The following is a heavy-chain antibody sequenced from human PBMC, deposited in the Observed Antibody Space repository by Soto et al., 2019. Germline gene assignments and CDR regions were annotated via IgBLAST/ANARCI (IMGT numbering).Heavy chain of an antibody. CDR2: MNPDGSEQ. D-gene: IGHD2-21*01. J-gene: IGHJ5*02. V-gene: IGHV3-7*04. CDR3: TRDLNHDCGP. Sequence: ESGGALVQPGGSLRLSCAASGFTFSDYWMTWVRQTPGKGLEGVANMNPDGSEQYYLDSVKGRFTISRDNAKNSLYLQMNNLRGEDTAVYYCTRDLNHDCGPWGQGTQVIVSS. CDR1: GFTFSDYW.